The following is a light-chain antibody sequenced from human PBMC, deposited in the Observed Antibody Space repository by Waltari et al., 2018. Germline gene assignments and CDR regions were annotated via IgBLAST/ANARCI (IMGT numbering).Light chain of an antibody. CDR1: ASVSDK. V-gene: IGKV3-15*01. CDR2: SAT. J-gene: IGKJ1*01. CDR3: QQYNYWPWT. Sequence: ETVMTQSPAPLSVSLGVLATLTCRASASVSDKLAWYQQKPGQAPRLLIYSATTRATGIPARFSGSGSGTEFTLTISNMQSEDFAVFHCQQYNYWPWTFGQGTKVEIK.